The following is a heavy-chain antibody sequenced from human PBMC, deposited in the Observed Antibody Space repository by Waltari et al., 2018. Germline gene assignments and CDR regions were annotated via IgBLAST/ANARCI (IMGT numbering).Heavy chain of an antibody. CDR1: GASSSNYF. Sequence: QGQVQESCPGLVKPSETLSLTCTVYGASSSNYFWRWIRQPAGKGLEWGGRRYTSGSPNYNPSLKSRVTMSIDTSKNQVSLKLSSVAAADTAVYYCVRDGGAIFVYWGQGTLVTVSS. CDR3: VRDGGAIFVY. D-gene: IGHD3-10*01. CDR2: RYTSGSP. J-gene: IGHJ4*02. V-gene: IGHV4-4*07.